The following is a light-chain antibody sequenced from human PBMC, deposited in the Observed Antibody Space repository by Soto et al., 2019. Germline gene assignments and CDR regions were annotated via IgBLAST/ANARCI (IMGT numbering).Light chain of an antibody. CDR2: GAS. V-gene: IGKV3-15*01. J-gene: IGKJ1*01. CDR1: QSVSNN. Sequence: EIVMTQSPVTLSVSPGERATLSRRASQSVSNNLAWYQQKPGQAPRLLISGASTRATGIPARFSGSGSGTEFTLTISSLQSEDVAVYYCQQYNNWPGTFGQGTKVDIK. CDR3: QQYNNWPGT.